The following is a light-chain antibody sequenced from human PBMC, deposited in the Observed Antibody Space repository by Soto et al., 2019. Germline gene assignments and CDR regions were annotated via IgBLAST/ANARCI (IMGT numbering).Light chain of an antibody. J-gene: IGLJ1*01. CDR3: CSYAGSGTYV. V-gene: IGLV2-23*01. CDR2: EGS. Sequence: QSALTQPASVSGSPGQSITISCTETSSDVGSYNLVSWYQQHPDKAPKLMIYEGSKRPSAVSNRFSGSESGNTASLTISGLQAEDEADYYCCSYAGSGTYVFGSGTKLTVL. CDR1: SSDVGSYNL.